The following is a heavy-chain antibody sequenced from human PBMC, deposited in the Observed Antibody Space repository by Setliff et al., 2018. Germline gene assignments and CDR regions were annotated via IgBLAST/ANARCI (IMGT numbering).Heavy chain of an antibody. Sequence: PGGSLRLSCAASGFIFSTYWMSWVRQAPGKGLAWVANIKKDGWDKYDVDSVKGRFTISRDNAKTSLYLQMNSLRAEDTAVYYCVRSTSYLDRRGYKGYYFDHWGQGTPVTVSS. CDR3: VRSTSYLDRRGYKGYYFDH. V-gene: IGHV3-7*01. CDR2: IKKDGWDK. CDR1: GFIFSTYW. D-gene: IGHD3-22*01. J-gene: IGHJ4*02.